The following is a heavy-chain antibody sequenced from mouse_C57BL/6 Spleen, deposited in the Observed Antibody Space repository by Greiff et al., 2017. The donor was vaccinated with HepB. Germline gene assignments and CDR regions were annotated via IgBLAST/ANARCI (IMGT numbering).Heavy chain of an antibody. CDR1: GYTFTSYW. CDR2: IDPSDSET. D-gene: IGHD2-4*01. V-gene: IGHV1-52*01. CDR3: ARFGDYDDDKEDFDY. J-gene: IGHJ2*01. Sequence: VQLQQPGAELVRPGSSVKLSCKASGYTFTSYWMHWVKQRPIQGLEWIGNIDPSDSETHYNQKFKDKATLTVDKSSSTAYMQLSSLTSEDSAVYYCARFGDYDDDKEDFDYWGQGTTLTVSS.